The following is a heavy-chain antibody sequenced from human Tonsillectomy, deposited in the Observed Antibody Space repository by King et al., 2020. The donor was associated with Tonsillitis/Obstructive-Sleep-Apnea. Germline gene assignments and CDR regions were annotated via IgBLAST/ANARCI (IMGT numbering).Heavy chain of an antibody. D-gene: IGHD6-13*01. J-gene: IGHJ4*02. CDR3: TTAPQQLVRSY. CDR2: IKSKTDGGTT. Sequence: VQLVESGGGLVKPGGSLRLSCAASGFTFSNAWMTWVRQGPGKGLEWVGRIKSKTDGGTTDYAAPVKGRITISRDDSKNTLYLQMNSLKTEDTAVYFCTTAPQQLVRSYWGQGTLVTVSS. V-gene: IGHV3-15*01. CDR1: GFTFSNAW.